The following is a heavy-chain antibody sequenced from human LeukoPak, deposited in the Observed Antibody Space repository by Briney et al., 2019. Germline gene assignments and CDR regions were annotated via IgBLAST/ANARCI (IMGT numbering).Heavy chain of an antibody. V-gene: IGHV1-24*01. J-gene: IGHJ4*02. CDR1: GYTFRELS. CDR3: AAGHGYHYFDY. D-gene: IGHD5-24*01. Sequence: ASVKVSCKVSGYTFRELSIHWVRQAPGKGLEWMGGFDPEDGETIYAQKFQGRVSMTEDTSTDTAYMELSSLRSDDTAVYYCAAGHGYHYFDYWAQGALVTVSS. CDR2: FDPEDGET.